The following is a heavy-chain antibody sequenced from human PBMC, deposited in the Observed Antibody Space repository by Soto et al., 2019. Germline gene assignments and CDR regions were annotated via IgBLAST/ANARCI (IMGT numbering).Heavy chain of an antibody. D-gene: IGHD5-12*01. CDR3: ARAYRGYDPPFDY. CDR1: GYTFTSYA. Sequence: ASVKVSSKASGYTFTSYAMHWVRQAPGQRLEWMGWINAGNGNIKYSQKFQGRVTITRDTSASTAHMELRSLSSDDSAVYYCARAYRGYDPPFDYWGQGTPVSVSA. J-gene: IGHJ4*02. CDR2: INAGNGNI. V-gene: IGHV1-3*01.